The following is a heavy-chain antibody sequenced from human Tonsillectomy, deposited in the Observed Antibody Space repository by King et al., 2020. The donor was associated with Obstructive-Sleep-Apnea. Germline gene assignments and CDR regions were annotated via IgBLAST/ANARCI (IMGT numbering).Heavy chain of an antibody. CDR1: GFTFSSYA. CDR3: AKGIQWLADCDVFDI. Sequence: VQLVESGGGLVQPGGSLRLSCAASGFTFSSYAINWVRQAPGKGLEWVSGISGSGGSTYHADSVRGRFTISRDNSKNTLYLQMNSLRAEDTAVYYCAKGIQWLADCDVFDIWGQGTMVTVSS. J-gene: IGHJ3*02. CDR2: ISGSGGST. D-gene: IGHD6-19*01. V-gene: IGHV3-23*04.